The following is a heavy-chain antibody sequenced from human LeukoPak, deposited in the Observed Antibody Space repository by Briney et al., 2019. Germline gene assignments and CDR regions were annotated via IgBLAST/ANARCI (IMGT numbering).Heavy chain of an antibody. V-gene: IGHV3-74*01. J-gene: IGHJ4*02. CDR3: ARARRYGAGSHNFDY. Sequence: GGSLRLSCAASGFTFNNYWMHWVRQAPGKGLVWVSRINGDESSISYADSVKGRFTISRDNAKNSLYLQMNSLRAEDTAVYYCARARRYGAGSHNFDYWGQGTLVTVSS. D-gene: IGHD3-10*01. CDR1: GFTFNNYW. CDR2: INGDESSI.